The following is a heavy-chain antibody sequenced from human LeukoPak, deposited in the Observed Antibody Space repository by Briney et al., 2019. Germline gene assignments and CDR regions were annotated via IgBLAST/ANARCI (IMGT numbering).Heavy chain of an antibody. V-gene: IGHV3-48*03. D-gene: IGHD3-16*01. J-gene: IGHJ4*02. CDR1: GFTFSSYE. CDR2: ISSSGSTI. Sequence: GGSLRLSCAASGFTFSSYEMNWVRQAPGKGMEWVSYISSSGSTIYYADSVKGRFTISRDNAKNSLYLQMNSLRAEDTAVYYCARDVGECFDYWGQGTLVTVSS. CDR3: ARDVGECFDY.